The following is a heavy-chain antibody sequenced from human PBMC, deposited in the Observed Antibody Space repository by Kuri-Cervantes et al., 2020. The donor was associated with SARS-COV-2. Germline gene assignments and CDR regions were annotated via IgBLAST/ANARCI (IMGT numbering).Heavy chain of an antibody. V-gene: IGHV1-2*02. CDR2: INPNSGGT. Sequence: ASVKVSCKASGYTFTVYYMHWVRQAPGQGLEWMGWINPNSGGTNYAQKFQGRVTMTRDTSISTAYMELSRLRSDDTAVYYCARDRLIAVAGTGYYYMDVWGKRTTVTVSS. CDR1: GYTFTVYY. CDR3: ARDRLIAVAGTGYYYMDV. J-gene: IGHJ6*03. D-gene: IGHD6-19*01.